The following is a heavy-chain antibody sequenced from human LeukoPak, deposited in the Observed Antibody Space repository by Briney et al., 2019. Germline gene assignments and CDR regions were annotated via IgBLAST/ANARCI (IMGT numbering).Heavy chain of an antibody. V-gene: IGHV1-46*01. J-gene: IGHJ4*02. CDR3: ARSRAVAGTPPGL. Sequence: ASVKVSCKASGYTFTSYYMHWVRQAPGQGLEWMGIINPSGGSTSYAQKFQGRVTMTRDMSTSTVYMELSSLRSDDTAVYYCARSRAVAGTPPGLWGQGTLVTVSS. CDR1: GYTFTSYY. D-gene: IGHD6-19*01. CDR2: INPSGGST.